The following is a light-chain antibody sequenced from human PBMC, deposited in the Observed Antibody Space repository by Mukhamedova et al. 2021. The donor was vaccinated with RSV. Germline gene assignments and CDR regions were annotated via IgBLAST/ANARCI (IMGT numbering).Light chain of an antibody. CDR1: QGISTW. J-gene: IGKJ3*01. V-gene: IGKV1-12*01. CDR2: AAS. Sequence: RVTITCRASQGISTWLAWYQQKPGKAPNLLIYAASSLQSGVPSRFSGSGSGTNFSLTINTLQPEDFATYFCQQASSFPFTFGPGTKVDI. CDR3: QQASSFPFT.